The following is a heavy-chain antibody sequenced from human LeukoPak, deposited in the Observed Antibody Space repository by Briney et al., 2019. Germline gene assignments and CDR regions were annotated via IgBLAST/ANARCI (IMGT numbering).Heavy chain of an antibody. CDR3: AREEGYCSGGSCYSVLDAFDI. J-gene: IGHJ3*02. Sequence: SETLSLTCTVSGGSISGYYWSWIRQPPGKGLEWIGYIYYSGSSNYNPSLKSRVTISVDTSKNQFSLKLSSVTAPDTAVYYCAREEGYCSGGSCYSVLDAFDIWGQGTMVTVSS. V-gene: IGHV4-59*01. CDR1: GGSISGYY. D-gene: IGHD2-15*01. CDR2: IYYSGSS.